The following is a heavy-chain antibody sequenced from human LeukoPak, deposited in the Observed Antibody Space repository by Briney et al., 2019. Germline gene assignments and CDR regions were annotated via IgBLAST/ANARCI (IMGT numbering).Heavy chain of an antibody. CDR2: INPKTGDT. Sequence: ASVRVSCKTSGYTFTGYYIHWVRQAPGQGLEWMRYINPKTGDTNYPQNIQGRVTMTSDTSISTAYMELSRLTSDDTAVYYCATYRAWWSLDYWGQGTPITVSS. CDR1: GYTFTGYY. V-gene: IGHV1-2*02. J-gene: IGHJ4*02. CDR3: ATYRAWWSLDY. D-gene: IGHD2-15*01.